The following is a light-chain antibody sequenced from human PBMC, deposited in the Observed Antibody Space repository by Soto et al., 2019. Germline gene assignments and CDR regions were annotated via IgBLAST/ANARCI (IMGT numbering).Light chain of an antibody. J-gene: IGLJ1*01. CDR2: DVT. V-gene: IGLV2-8*01. CDR3: SSHGGSNNPYV. Sequence: QSALTQPPSASGSPGQSVAISCTGTSSDIGGYNFVSWYQQHPGKAPKLMIYDVTKRLSGVPDRFSGSKSGNTATLIVSGLQAEDEADYYCSSHGGSNNPYVFGPGTKVTVL. CDR1: SSDIGGYNF.